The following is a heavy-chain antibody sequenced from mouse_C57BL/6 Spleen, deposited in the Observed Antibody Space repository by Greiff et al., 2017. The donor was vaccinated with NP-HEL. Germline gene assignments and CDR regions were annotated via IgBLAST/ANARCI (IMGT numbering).Heavy chain of an antibody. V-gene: IGHV14-3*01. Sequence: EVQLQQSVAELVRPGASVKLSCTASGFNIKNTYMHWVKQRPEQGLEWIGRIDPANGNTKYAPKFQGKATITADPSSNTAYLQLSSLTSEDTAIYYCARVYYGNYEGYYFDYWGQGTTLTVSS. CDR1: GFNIKNTY. CDR2: IDPANGNT. J-gene: IGHJ2*01. CDR3: ARVYYGNYEGYYFDY. D-gene: IGHD2-1*01.